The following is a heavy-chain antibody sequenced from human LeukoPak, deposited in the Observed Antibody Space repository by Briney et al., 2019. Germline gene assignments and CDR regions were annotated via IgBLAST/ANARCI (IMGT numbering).Heavy chain of an antibody. J-gene: IGHJ4*02. Sequence: SETLSLTCAVSGYSISSGYYWGWIRQPPGEGLEWIGSIYHSGSTYYNPSLKSRVTISVDTSKNQFSLKLSSVTAADTAVYYCARRHSSGWFYYWGQGTLVTVSS. V-gene: IGHV4-38-2*01. CDR3: ARRHSSGWFYY. CDR2: IYHSGST. D-gene: IGHD6-19*01. CDR1: GYSISSGYY.